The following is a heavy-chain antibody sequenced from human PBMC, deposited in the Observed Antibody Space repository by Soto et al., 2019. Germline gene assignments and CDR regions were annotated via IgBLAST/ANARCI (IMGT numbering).Heavy chain of an antibody. CDR3: RLYCSSTSCRMRYYYYGMDV. Sequence: SLTCAVYGGSFSGYYWSWIRQPPGKGLEWIGEINHSGSTNYNPSLKSRVTISVDTSKNQFSLKLSSVTAADTAVYYCRLYCSSTSCRMRYYYYGMDVWGQGTTVTVYS. J-gene: IGHJ6*02. D-gene: IGHD2-2*01. CDR1: GGSFSGYY. V-gene: IGHV4-34*01. CDR2: INHSGST.